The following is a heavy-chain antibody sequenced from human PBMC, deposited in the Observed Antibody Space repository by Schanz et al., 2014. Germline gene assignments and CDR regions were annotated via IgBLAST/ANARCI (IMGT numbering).Heavy chain of an antibody. CDR2: INGYNGHT. D-gene: IGHD6-13*01. J-gene: IGHJ4*02. V-gene: IGHV1-18*01. CDR3: ARDGVDAAAGGNY. CDR1: GGTFSSYT. Sequence: QVQLVQSGAEMKKPGSSVKVSCKASGGTFSSYTISWVRQAPGQGLEWMGWINGYNGHTLYAQKFQGRVTMTTDTSTGTVYMELSSLRSEDTAVYYCARDGVDAAAGGNYWGQGTLVTVSS.